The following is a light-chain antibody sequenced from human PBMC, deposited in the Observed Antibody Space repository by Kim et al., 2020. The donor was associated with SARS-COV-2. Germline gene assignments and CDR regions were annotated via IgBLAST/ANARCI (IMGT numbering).Light chain of an antibody. J-gene: IGKJ2*01. V-gene: IGKV1-27*01. CDR3: QQYYSAPYT. CDR2: DAS. CDR1: QGIRNY. Sequence: SASVGDRVTITCRASQGIRNYLAWYQQKPGKGPNLLIYDASTSQSGVPSRFSGSGSGTDYILTISSLQPEDVATYYCQQYYSAPYTFGQGTKLEIK.